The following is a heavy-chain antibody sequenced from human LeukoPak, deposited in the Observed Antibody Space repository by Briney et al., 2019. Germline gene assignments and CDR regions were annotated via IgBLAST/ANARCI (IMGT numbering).Heavy chain of an antibody. J-gene: IGHJ3*02. CDR3: ARPGPDAFDI. V-gene: IGHV3-66*04. CDR2: IYSGGST. CDR1: GFIFSSYW. Sequence: PGGSLRLSCAASGFIFSSYWMTWVRQAPGKGLEWVSVIYSGGSTYYADSVKGRFTFSRDNSKNTLYLQMNSLRAEDTAVYYCARPGPDAFDIWGQGTMVTVSS.